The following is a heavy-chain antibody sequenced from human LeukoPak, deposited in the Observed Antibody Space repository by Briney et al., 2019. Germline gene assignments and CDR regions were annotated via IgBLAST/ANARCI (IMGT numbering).Heavy chain of an antibody. D-gene: IGHD4-17*01. V-gene: IGHV4-31*03. CDR2: IYYSWST. Sequence: SETLSLTCTVSGGSISSGGYYWSWIRQHPGKGLEWIGYIYYSWSTYYNPSLKSRVTISVDTSKNQFSLKLSSVTAADTAVYYCARVGRDYGDHPNWFDPWGQGTLVTVSS. CDR3: ARVGRDYGDHPNWFDP. J-gene: IGHJ5*02. CDR1: GGSISSGGYY.